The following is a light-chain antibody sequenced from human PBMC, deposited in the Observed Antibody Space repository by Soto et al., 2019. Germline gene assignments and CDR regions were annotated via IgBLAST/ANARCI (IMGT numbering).Light chain of an antibody. J-gene: IGKJ2*01. CDR1: QNIRTY. CDR2: ASS. Sequence: DIQMTQSPSSLSASIGNRVTITCRASQNIRTYLNWNQQKPEKAPDVLVFASSILQTGVPSRVSGGGSGKDSTLYISSLQSEDGATYYRQQTSSVLPYTLGQGTKLEIK. V-gene: IGKV1-39*01. CDR3: QQTSSVLPYT.